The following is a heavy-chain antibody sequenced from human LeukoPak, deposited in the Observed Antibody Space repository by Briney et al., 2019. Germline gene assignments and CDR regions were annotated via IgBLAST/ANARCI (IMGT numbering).Heavy chain of an antibody. CDR2: ISGSGGST. CDR3: AKDLSSGYSYGDAFDI. Sequence: GGSLRLSCAASGFTFSSYAMSWVRQAPGKGLEWVSAISGSGGSTYYADSVKGRFTISRDNSKNTLYLQMNSLRAEDTAVYYCAKDLSSGYSYGDAFDIWGQGTMVTVSS. V-gene: IGHV3-23*01. J-gene: IGHJ3*02. D-gene: IGHD5-18*01. CDR1: GFTFSSYA.